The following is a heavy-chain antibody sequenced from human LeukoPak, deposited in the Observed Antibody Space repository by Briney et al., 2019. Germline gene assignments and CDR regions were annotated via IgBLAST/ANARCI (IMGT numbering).Heavy chain of an antibody. CDR1: GGTFSSYA. V-gene: IGHV1-69*05. Sequence: GSSVKVSCKASGGTFSSYAISWVRQAPGQGLEWMGGIIPIFGTANYAQKFQGRVTITTDESTSTAYMELGSLRSEDTAVYYCARGLEDYDSSGYYFYYFDYWGQGTLVTVSS. CDR2: IIPIFGTA. J-gene: IGHJ4*02. CDR3: ARGLEDYDSSGYYFYYFDY. D-gene: IGHD3-22*01.